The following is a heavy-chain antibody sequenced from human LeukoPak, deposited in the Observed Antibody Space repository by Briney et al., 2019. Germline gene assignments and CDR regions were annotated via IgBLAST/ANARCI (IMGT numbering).Heavy chain of an antibody. CDR2: IYYSGST. V-gene: IGHV4-59*01. CDR1: GFTFSGFW. D-gene: IGHD1-7*01. CDR3: ARDNWNYGSSMDV. J-gene: IGHJ6*02. Sequence: GSLRLSCTVSGFTFSGFWMSWSRQAPGKGLEWIGYIYYSGSTNYNPSLKSRVTISVDTSKNQFSLKLSSVTAADTAVYYCARDNWNYGSSMDVWGQGTTVTVSS.